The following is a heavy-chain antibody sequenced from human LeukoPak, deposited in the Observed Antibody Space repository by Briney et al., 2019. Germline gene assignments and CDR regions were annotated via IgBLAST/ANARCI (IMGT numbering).Heavy chain of an antibody. CDR3: AKAEATRWWLSPDY. CDR1: GFTFSSYA. Sequence: GGSLRLSCAASGFTFSSYAMSWVRQAPGKGLEWVSAISGSGGSTYYADSVKGRFTISRDNSKNTLYLQMDSLRAEDTAVYYCAKAEATRWWLSPDYWGQGTLVTVSS. D-gene: IGHD2-15*01. CDR2: ISGSGGST. J-gene: IGHJ4*02. V-gene: IGHV3-23*01.